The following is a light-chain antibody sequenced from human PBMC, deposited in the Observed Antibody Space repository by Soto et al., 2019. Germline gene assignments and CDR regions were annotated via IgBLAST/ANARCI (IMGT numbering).Light chain of an antibody. V-gene: IGLV2-8*01. Sequence: QSALTQPPSASGSPGQSVTISCTGTSSDIGAYNYVSWFQQHPGEAPKLIISEVNKRPSGVPDRFSGSKSGNTASLTVSGLQAEDEADYYCTSYGGMDNLMFGGGTQLTVL. J-gene: IGLJ3*02. CDR3: TSYGGMDNLM. CDR1: SSDIGAYNY. CDR2: EVN.